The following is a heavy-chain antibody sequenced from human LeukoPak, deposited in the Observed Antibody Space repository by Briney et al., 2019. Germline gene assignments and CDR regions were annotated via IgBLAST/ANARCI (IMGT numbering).Heavy chain of an antibody. V-gene: IGHV3-23*01. J-gene: IGHJ4*02. Sequence: GSLRLSCAASGFTFSSYAMSWVRQAPGKGLEWVSAMSSSDDGRYYAASVRGRFTISRDTSRSTLYLQMNSLRAEDAAVYYCAKAPVTSCRGAFCYPFDYWGQGTLVTVSS. D-gene: IGHD2-15*01. CDR2: MSSSDDGR. CDR3: AKAPVTSCRGAFCYPFDY. CDR1: GFTFSSYA.